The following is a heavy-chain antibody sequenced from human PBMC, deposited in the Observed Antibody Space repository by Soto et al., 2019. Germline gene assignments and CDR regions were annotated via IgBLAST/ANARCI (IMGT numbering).Heavy chain of an antibody. D-gene: IGHD6-19*01. CDR1: VADINTYS. Sequence: XETLSLTCSVSVADINTYSWTWIRQPAGKGLEWIGRIYTSASINYNPSPKGRVTLSVDTSTNQVSLRLASVTAADTAIYYCARDREAGYNFYYGMEVWGQVTTGSVS. J-gene: IGHJ6*01. V-gene: IGHV4-4*07. CDR2: IYTSASI. CDR3: ARDREAGYNFYYGMEV.